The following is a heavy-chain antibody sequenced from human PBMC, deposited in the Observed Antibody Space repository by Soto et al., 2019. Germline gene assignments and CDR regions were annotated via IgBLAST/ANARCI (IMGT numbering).Heavy chain of an antibody. CDR1: GFTFSSYG. J-gene: IGHJ4*02. CDR3: ARDGDSSGWYQVFRV. D-gene: IGHD6-19*01. Sequence: QVQLVESGGGVVQPGRSLRLSCAASGFTFSSYGMHWVRQAPGKGLEWVAVIRYDGSNKYYADSVKGRFTISRDNSKNTLDLQMNSLRAEDTAVYYCARDGDSSGWYQVFRVWGQGTLVTVSS. V-gene: IGHV3-33*01. CDR2: IRYDGSNK.